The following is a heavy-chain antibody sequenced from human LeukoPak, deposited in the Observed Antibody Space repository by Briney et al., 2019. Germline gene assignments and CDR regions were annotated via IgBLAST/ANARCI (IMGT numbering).Heavy chain of an antibody. J-gene: IGHJ4*02. CDR2: INSDGSST. Sequence: GGSLRLSCAASGFTFSSYWMHWVRQAPGKGLVWVSRINSDGSSTNYADSVKGRFTISRDNAKNTLYPQMNSLRAEDTAVYYCATYGDYGYYWGQGTLVTVSS. CDR3: ATYGDYGYY. D-gene: IGHD4-17*01. CDR1: GFTFSSYW. V-gene: IGHV3-74*01.